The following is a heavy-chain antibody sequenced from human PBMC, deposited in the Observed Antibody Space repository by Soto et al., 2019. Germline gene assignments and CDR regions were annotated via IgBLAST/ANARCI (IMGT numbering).Heavy chain of an antibody. Sequence: GASVKVSCKASGYTFTSYTMNWVRQAPGQRLEWMGWINAGNGNTKYSQKFQGRVTITRDTSASTAYMELSSLRSEDTAVYYCSRDLEIFRVVMENAFDIWGQGTMVTVSS. CDR3: SRDLEIFRVVMENAFDI. V-gene: IGHV1-3*01. CDR1: GYTFTSYT. D-gene: IGHD3-3*01. CDR2: INAGNGNT. J-gene: IGHJ3*02.